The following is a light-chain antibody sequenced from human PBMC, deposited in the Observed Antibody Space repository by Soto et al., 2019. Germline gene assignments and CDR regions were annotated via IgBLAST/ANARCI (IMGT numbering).Light chain of an antibody. CDR3: QQYGSTPGNT. V-gene: IGKV3-15*01. CDR1: QSVSSN. J-gene: IGKJ2*01. Sequence: EIVMTQSPATLSVSPGERATLSCRASQSVSSNLAWYQQKPGQAPRLLIYGASTRATGIPARFSGSGSGTEFTLTISRLEPEDFAVYYCQQYGSTPGNTFGQGTKLEIK. CDR2: GAS.